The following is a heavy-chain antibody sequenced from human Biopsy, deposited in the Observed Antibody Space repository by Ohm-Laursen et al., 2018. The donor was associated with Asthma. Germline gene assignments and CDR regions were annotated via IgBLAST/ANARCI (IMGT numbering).Heavy chain of an antibody. CDR2: INSFFGTT. CDR3: ARKAGSCISRTCYSLDF. CDR1: GGTFNTYV. D-gene: IGHD2-2*01. Sequence: GASVKVSCKPLGGTFNTYVIGWVRQAPGQGLEWMGGINSFFGTTTYPQKFQDRVTITADDSPSTVYMELSSLRSEDTAVYYCARKAGSCISRTCYSLDFWGQGTLVTVSS. J-gene: IGHJ4*02. V-gene: IGHV1-69*13.